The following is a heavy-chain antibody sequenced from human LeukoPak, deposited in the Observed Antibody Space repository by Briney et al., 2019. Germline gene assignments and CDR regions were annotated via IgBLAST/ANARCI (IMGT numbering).Heavy chain of an antibody. V-gene: IGHV4-4*07. CDR3: ARHRSPSSMVATVFDY. CDR2: IYTSGST. CDR1: GGSVSSYY. J-gene: IGHJ4*02. Sequence: SETLSLTCTVSGGSVSSYYWSWIRQPAGKGLEWIGRIYTSGSTKYNPSLKSRVTMSVDTSKNQFSLKLSSVTAADTAVYYCARHRSPSSMVATVFDYWGQGTLVTVSS. D-gene: IGHD5-12*01.